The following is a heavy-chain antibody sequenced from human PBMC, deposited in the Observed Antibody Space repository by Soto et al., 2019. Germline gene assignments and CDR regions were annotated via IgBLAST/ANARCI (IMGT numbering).Heavy chain of an antibody. D-gene: IGHD5-18*01. CDR3: ARGKQLEVYYGMDV. CDR2: IIPIFGTA. V-gene: IGHV1-69*13. CDR1: GGTFSSYA. J-gene: IGHJ6*02. Sequence: SVKVSCKASGGTFSSYAISWVRQAPGQGLEWMGGIIPIFGTANYAQKFQGRVTITADESTSTAYVELSSLRSEDTAVYYCARGKQLEVYYGMDVWGQGTTVTVSS.